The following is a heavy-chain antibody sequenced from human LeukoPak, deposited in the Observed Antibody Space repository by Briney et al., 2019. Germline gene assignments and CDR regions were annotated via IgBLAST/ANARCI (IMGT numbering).Heavy chain of an antibody. Sequence: GGSLRLSCAASGFTFSNAWMSWVRQAPGKGLEWVGRIKSKTDGGTTDYAAPVKGRFTISRDDSKNTLYLQMNSLETEDTAVYYCTTDWGYCSSTSCFDYWGQGTLVTVSS. V-gene: IGHV3-15*01. D-gene: IGHD2-2*01. CDR3: TTDWGYCSSTSCFDY. CDR1: GFTFSNAW. J-gene: IGHJ4*02. CDR2: IKSKTDGGTT.